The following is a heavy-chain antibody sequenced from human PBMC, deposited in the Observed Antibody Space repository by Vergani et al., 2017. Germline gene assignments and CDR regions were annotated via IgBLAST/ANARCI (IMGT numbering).Heavy chain of an antibody. CDR3: ARVDYGGNSVDY. Sequence: QVQLVESGGGVVQPGRSLRLSCAASGFTFSSYGMHWVRQAPGKGLEWVAVIWYDGSNKYYADSVKGRFTISRDNSKNTLYLQMNSLRAEDTAVYYCARVDYGGNSVDYWGQGTLVTVSS. J-gene: IGHJ4*02. V-gene: IGHV3-30*19. D-gene: IGHD4-23*01. CDR2: IWYDGSNK. CDR1: GFTFSSYG.